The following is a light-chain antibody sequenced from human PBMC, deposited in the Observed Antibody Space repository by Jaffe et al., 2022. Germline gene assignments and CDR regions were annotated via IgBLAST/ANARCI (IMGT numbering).Light chain of an antibody. J-gene: IGLJ3*02. Sequence: QSVLTQPPSASGTPGQRVTISCSGSGTNIGSSHVHWYQQLPGTAPKLLIYRNDQRPSGVPDRFSGSKSGTSASLAISGLRSDDEGDYCCAAWDDRLRAWVFGGGTKVTVL. CDR3: AAWDDRLRAWV. CDR2: RND. V-gene: IGLV1-47*01. CDR1: GTNIGSSH.